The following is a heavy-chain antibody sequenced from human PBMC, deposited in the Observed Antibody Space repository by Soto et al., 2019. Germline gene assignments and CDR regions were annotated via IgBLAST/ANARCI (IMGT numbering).Heavy chain of an antibody. V-gene: IGHV1-46*03. J-gene: IGHJ4*02. CDR1: GYTFTSYY. CDR2: INPSGGST. Sequence: ASVKVSCKASGYTFTSYYMHWVRQAPGQGLEWMGIINPSGGSTSYAQKFQGRVTVTRDTSTSTVYMELSSLRSEDTAVYYCAREGIPVAGLDYWGQGTLVTVSS. CDR3: AREGIPVAGLDY. D-gene: IGHD6-19*01.